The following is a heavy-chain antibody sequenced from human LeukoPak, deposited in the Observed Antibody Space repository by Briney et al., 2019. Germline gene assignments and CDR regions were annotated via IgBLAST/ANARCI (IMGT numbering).Heavy chain of an antibody. CDR1: GFTFSSYS. D-gene: IGHD4-17*01. J-gene: IGHJ3*02. Sequence: GGSLRLSCAASGFTFSSYSMNWVRQAPGKGLEWVSSISSGSSYIYYADSVKGRFTISRDNAKNSLYLQMNSLRAEDTAVYYCARVYYGDYGDAFDIWGQGTMVTVSS. CDR2: ISSGSSYI. V-gene: IGHV3-21*01. CDR3: ARVYYGDYGDAFDI.